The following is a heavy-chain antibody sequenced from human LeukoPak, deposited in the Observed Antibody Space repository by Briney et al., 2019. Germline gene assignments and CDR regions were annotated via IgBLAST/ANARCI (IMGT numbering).Heavy chain of an antibody. V-gene: IGHV3-21*01. Sequence: GGSLRLSCAASGFTFSSYSMNWVRQAPGKGLEWVSSISSSSSYIYYADSVKGRFAISRDNAKNSLYLQMNSLRAEDTAVYYCARIPSIAAALYWGQGTLVTVSS. J-gene: IGHJ4*02. CDR2: ISSSSSYI. CDR1: GFTFSSYS. D-gene: IGHD6-13*01. CDR3: ARIPSIAAALY.